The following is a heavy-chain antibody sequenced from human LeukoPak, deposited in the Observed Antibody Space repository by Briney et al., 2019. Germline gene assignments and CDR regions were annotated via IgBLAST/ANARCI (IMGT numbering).Heavy chain of an antibody. CDR1: GFTFDDYA. CDR2: ISGNSGSI. CDR3: ARGHVGCDSSGYYHY. J-gene: IGHJ4*02. Sequence: GRSLRLSCATSGFTFDDYAMHWVRQAPGKGLEWVSGISGNSGSIGYADSVKGRFTISRDNSKNTLYLQMNSLRAEDTAVYYCARGHVGCDSSGYYHYWGRGTLVTVSS. V-gene: IGHV3-9*01. D-gene: IGHD3-22*01.